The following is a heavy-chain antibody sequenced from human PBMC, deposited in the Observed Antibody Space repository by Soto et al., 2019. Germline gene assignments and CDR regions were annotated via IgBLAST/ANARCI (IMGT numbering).Heavy chain of an antibody. CDR3: ARYNWNDLFLDY. V-gene: IGHV1-2*04. D-gene: IGHD1-1*01. CDR2: INPNSGGT. Sequence: ASVKVSCKASGYTFTGYYMHLVRQAPGQGLEWMGWINPNSGGTNYAQKFQGWVTMTRDTSISTAYMELSRLRSDDTAVYYCARYNWNDLFLDYWGQGTLVTVSS. J-gene: IGHJ4*02. CDR1: GYTFTGYY.